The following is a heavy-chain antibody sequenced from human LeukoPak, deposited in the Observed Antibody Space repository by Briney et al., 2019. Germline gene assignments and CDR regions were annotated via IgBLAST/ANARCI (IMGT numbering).Heavy chain of an antibody. Sequence: ASVKVSCKTSGYTFNSYGVSWVRQAPGQGPEWMGWISAYNGNTNYAKKLQGRLTLTTDTSTSTVYMELRSLRSDDTAIYYCASPRGSRGTYDFWSGYDHHFDPWGQGTLVTVSS. CDR3: ASPRGSRGTYDFWSGYDHHFDP. V-gene: IGHV1-18*01. CDR2: ISAYNGNT. J-gene: IGHJ5*02. D-gene: IGHD3-3*01. CDR1: GYTFNSYG.